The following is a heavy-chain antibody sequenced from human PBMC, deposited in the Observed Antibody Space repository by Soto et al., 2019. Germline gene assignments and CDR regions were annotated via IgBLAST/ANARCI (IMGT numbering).Heavy chain of an antibody. CDR1: GYTFTGYG. J-gene: IGHJ4*02. Sequence: ASVKVSCKASGYTFTGYGISWVRQAPGQGLEWMGWISAYNGNTNYAQKLQGRVTMTTDTSTSTAYMELRSLRSDDTAVYYCAREYCSGGSCWELFDYCGQGSLVTVSS. V-gene: IGHV1-18*01. D-gene: IGHD2-15*01. CDR3: AREYCSGGSCWELFDY. CDR2: ISAYNGNT.